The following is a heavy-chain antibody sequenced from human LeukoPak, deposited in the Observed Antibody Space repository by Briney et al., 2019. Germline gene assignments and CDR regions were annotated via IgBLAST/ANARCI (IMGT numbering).Heavy chain of an antibody. D-gene: IGHD3-22*01. CDR3: ARDRSYYDSSGHYYYYYGMDV. V-gene: IGHV4-4*07. Sequence: SETLSLTCTVSGGSISSYYWSWIRRPAGKGREWIGRIYTSGSTNYNPSLESRVTISVDTSKNQFSLKLSSVTAADTAVYYCARDRSYYDSSGHYYYYYGMDVWGQGTTVTVSS. CDR1: GGSISSYY. J-gene: IGHJ6*02. CDR2: IYTSGST.